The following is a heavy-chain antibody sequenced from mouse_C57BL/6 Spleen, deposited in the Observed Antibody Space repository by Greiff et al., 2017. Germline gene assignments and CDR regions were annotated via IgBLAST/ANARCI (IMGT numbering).Heavy chain of an antibody. Sequence: EVKVVESGAELVRPGASVKLSCTASGFNIKDDYMHWVKQRPEQGLEWIGWIDPENGDTEYASKFQGKATITADTSSNTAYLQLSSLTSEDTAVYYCTIVRAYWGQGTLVTVSA. D-gene: IGHD3-2*02. CDR1: GFNIKDDY. J-gene: IGHJ3*01. V-gene: IGHV14-4*01. CDR3: TIVRAY. CDR2: IDPENGDT.